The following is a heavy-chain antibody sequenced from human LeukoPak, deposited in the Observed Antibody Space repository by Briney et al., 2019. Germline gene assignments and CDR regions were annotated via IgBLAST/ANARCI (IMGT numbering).Heavy chain of an antibody. Sequence: PGGSLRLSCAASGFTFSSYGMHWVRQAPGKGLEWVAVISYDGSNKYYAESVKCRFTISRDNSKNTLYLQMNSLRAEETAVYYCAKDRIAVAGTPGYWGQGTLVTVSS. D-gene: IGHD6-19*01. CDR3: AKDRIAVAGTPGY. V-gene: IGHV3-30*18. J-gene: IGHJ4*02. CDR2: ISYDGSNK. CDR1: GFTFSSYG.